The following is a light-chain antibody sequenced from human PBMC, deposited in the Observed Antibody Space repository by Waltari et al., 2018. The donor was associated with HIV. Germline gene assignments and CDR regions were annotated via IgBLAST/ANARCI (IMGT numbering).Light chain of an antibody. V-gene: IGKV1-9*01. Sequence: DIQLTQSPSFLSASVGDRVTITCRASQGISSYLAWYQQKPGKAPKLLIYAASTLQSGVPSRFSGSGSGTEFTLRISSLQPEDFATYYCQQLNSYPLTFGGGTKVEIK. CDR1: QGISSY. CDR3: QQLNSYPLT. J-gene: IGKJ4*01. CDR2: AAS.